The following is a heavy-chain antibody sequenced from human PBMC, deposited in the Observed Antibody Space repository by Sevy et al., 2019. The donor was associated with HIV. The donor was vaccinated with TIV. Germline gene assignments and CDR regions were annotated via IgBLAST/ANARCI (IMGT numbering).Heavy chain of an antibody. D-gene: IGHD3-22*01. J-gene: IGHJ4*01. CDR2: ISTYSGET. CDR3: ARDSDGSGYYYADYFDY. Sequence: ASVKVSCKASGYTFTTYPIGWVRQAPGQGLEWMGWISTYSGETRDALKFQGRATMTTDTSTSTAYLELRSLRSDDTAVYYCARDSDGSGYYYADYFDYWGQGTLVTVSS. CDR1: GYTFTTYP. V-gene: IGHV1-18*01.